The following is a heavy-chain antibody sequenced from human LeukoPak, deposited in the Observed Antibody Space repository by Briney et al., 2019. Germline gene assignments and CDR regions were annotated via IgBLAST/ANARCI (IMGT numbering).Heavy chain of an antibody. Sequence: ASVKVSCKASGYTFTSYAMHWVRQAPGQRLEWMGWINAGNGNTKYSQKFQGRVTTTRDTSESTAYMELSSLRFEDTAVYYCARADILTGASDYWGQGTLVTVSS. J-gene: IGHJ4*02. CDR3: ARADILTGASDY. D-gene: IGHD3-9*01. CDR2: INAGNGNT. CDR1: GYTFTSYA. V-gene: IGHV1-3*01.